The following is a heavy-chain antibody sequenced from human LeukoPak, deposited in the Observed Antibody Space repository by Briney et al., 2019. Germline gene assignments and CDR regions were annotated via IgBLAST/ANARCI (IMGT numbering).Heavy chain of an antibody. CDR1: GYTFTSYD. CDR2: MNPNSGNT. V-gene: IGHV1-8*01. Sequence: GASVKVSRKASGYTFTSYDINWVRQATGQGLEWMGWMNPNSGNTGYAQKFQGRVTMTRNTSISTAYMELSSLRSEDTAVYYCARGPRRIAAAGTYYFDHWGQGTLVTVSS. J-gene: IGHJ4*02. CDR3: ARGPRRIAAAGTYYFDH. D-gene: IGHD6-13*01.